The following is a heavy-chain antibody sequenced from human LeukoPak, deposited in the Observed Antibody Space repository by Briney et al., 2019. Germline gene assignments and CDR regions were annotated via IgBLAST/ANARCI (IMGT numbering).Heavy chain of an antibody. V-gene: IGHV3-30-3*01. J-gene: IGHJ4*02. Sequence: PGRSLRLSCAASGFTFSSYAMHWVRQAPGKGLEWVAVISYDGSNKYYADSVKGRFTISRDNSKNTLYLQMNSLRAEDTAVYYCARADLAVMVRGVIIYNLMVPPYDYRGQGTLVTVSS. CDR1: GFTFSSYA. D-gene: IGHD3-10*01. CDR3: ARADLAVMVRGVIIYNLMVPPYDY. CDR2: ISYDGSNK.